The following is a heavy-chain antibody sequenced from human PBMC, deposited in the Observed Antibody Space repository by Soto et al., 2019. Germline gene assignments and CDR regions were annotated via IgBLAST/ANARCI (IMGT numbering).Heavy chain of an antibody. CDR1: GFTFSNYG. J-gene: IGHJ1*01. D-gene: IGHD3-3*01. V-gene: IGHV3-30*18. CDR3: AKPQSVGESENFQH. CDR2: VTYDGSNK. Sequence: QVQLVESGGGVVQPGRSLRLSCAASGFTFSNYGMHWVRQAPGKGLEWVAVVTYDGSNKYYADSMKGRFTISRDNSKNTVYLQMNSLSAVDTAVYYCAKPQSVGESENFQHWGQGTLVTVSS.